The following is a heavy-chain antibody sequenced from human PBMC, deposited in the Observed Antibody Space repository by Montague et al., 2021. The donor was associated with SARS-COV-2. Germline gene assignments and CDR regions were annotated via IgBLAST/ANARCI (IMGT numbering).Heavy chain of an antibody. CDR2: ISSSGGGSTK. Sequence: PSLSLSASGFIFSSYEMNWVRQAPGKGLEWISYISSSGGGSTKHYTDSVKGRFTISRDNAKNSLYLQMNSLRVEDTAIYYCVRDRDWDDWCGMDVWGQGTTVTVSS. CDR3: VRDRDWDDWCGMDV. J-gene: IGHJ6*02. V-gene: IGHV3-48*03. CDR1: GFIFSSYE. D-gene: IGHD2-21*01.